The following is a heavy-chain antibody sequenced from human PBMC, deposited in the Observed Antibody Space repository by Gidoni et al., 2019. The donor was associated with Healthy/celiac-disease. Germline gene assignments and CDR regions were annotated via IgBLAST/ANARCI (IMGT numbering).Heavy chain of an antibody. Sequence: QVQLVQSGAEVKKHGASVKVSCKASGYTFTSYYMHWLRQAPGQGLEWMGIFNPSGGSTSYAKKFQGRVTMTRDTSTSTVYMELSSLRSEDTAVYYCAREGPSIAVAGLYYMDVWGKGTTVTVSS. J-gene: IGHJ6*03. CDR1: GYTFTSYY. CDR3: AREGPSIAVAGLYYMDV. D-gene: IGHD6-19*01. CDR2: FNPSGGST. V-gene: IGHV1-46*01.